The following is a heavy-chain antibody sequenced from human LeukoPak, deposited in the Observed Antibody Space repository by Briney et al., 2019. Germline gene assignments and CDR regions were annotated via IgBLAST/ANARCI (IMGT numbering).Heavy chain of an antibody. J-gene: IGHJ4*02. D-gene: IGHD2-8*01. V-gene: IGHV3-30*18. CDR3: AKDPRTIGNY. CDR1: GFTXSSYG. Sequence: RLSCXXSGFTXSSYGMHWVRQAPGKGLEWVAVISYDGSNKYYADSVKGRFTISRDNSKNTLYLQMNSLRAEDTAVYYCAKDPRTIGNYWGQGTLVTVSS. CDR2: ISYDGSNK.